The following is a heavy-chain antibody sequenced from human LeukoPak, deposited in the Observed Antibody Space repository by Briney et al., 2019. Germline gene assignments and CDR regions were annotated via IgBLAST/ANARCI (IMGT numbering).Heavy chain of an antibody. V-gene: IGHV4-39*01. J-gene: IGHJ4*02. CDR2: IYYSGNT. CDR1: GVSISSSNSY. Sequence: SETLSLTCTVSGVSISSSNSYWGWIRQPPGKGLEWIGSIYYSGNTYYNASLKSQVSISIDTSKNQFSLRLSSVTAADTAVYYCATSGLYYYDSSGYWVYDYWGQGTLVTVSS. D-gene: IGHD3-22*01. CDR3: ATSGLYYYDSSGYWVYDY.